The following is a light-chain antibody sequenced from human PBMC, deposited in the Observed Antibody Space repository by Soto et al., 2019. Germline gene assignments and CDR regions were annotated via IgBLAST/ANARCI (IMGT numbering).Light chain of an antibody. CDR1: QSVDAY. CDR2: DAS. CDR3: QQRSTWSPT. V-gene: IGKV3-11*01. J-gene: IGKJ1*01. Sequence: EIVLTQSPATLSLSPGDRATLLCRASQSVDAYLAWYQQRPGQAPRLLMFDASNRATGIPTRFSGSGSGTDFTLTISSLEPGDFAVYYCQQRSTWSPTFGQGTKVEIK.